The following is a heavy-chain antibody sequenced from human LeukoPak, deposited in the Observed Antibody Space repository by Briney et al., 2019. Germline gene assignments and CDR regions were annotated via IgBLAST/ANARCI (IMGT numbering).Heavy chain of an antibody. CDR2: ISGSGGST. J-gene: IGHJ6*02. CDR1: GFTFSSYA. D-gene: IGHD2-2*01. Sequence: GGSLRLSCAASGFTFSSYAMSWVRQAPGKGLEWVSAISGSGGSTYYADSVKGQFTISRDNSKNTLYLQMNSLRAEDTAVYYCAKDRRYCSSTSCHGDYYYGMDVWGQGTTVTVSS. CDR3: AKDRRYCSSTSCHGDYYYGMDV. V-gene: IGHV3-23*01.